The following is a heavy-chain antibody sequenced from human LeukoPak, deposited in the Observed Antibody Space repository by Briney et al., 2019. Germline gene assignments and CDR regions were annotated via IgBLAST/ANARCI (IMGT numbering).Heavy chain of an antibody. J-gene: IGHJ5*02. CDR1: GFTFSSYE. Sequence: PGGSLRLSCAASGFTFSSYEMNWVRQAPGKGLEWVSAISGSGGSTYYADSVKGRFTISRDNSKNTLYLQMNSLRAEDTAVYYCAKDDDIVVVPAALDPWGQGTLVTVSS. D-gene: IGHD2-2*01. V-gene: IGHV3-23*01. CDR2: ISGSGGST. CDR3: AKDDDIVVVPAALDP.